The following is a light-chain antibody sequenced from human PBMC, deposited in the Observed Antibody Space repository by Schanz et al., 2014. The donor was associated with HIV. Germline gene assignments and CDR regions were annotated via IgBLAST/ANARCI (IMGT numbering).Light chain of an antibody. V-gene: IGKV3-20*01. J-gene: IGKJ4*02. CDR1: QRLSSSY. CDR2: ATS. CDR3: QHYGDSRGT. Sequence: EIVLTQSPGSLSLSPGGRATLSCGASQRLSSSYLAWYQQKRDQPPRLVIYATSTRAAGIPDRFSGTGSGTDFTLTISSPEPEDFAVYYCQHYGDSRGTFGGGTKVDI.